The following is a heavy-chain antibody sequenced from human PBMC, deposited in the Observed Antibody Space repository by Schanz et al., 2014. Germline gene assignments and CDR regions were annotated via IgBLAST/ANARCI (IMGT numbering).Heavy chain of an antibody. CDR2: ISGRDGST. V-gene: IGHV3-23*01. D-gene: IGHD1-20*01. Sequence: EVQLLESGGGLVQPGGSLRLSCAASGFTFSSYWMHWVRQAPGMGLEWVSAISGRDGSTYYADSVRGRFTISRDNSKNPLYLQMNSLRAEDTAVYYCANNWNLDYWGQGTRVTVSS. CDR1: GFTFSSYW. J-gene: IGHJ4*02. CDR3: ANNWNLDY.